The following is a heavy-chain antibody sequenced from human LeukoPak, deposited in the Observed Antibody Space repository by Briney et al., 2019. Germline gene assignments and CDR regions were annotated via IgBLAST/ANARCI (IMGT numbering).Heavy chain of an antibody. CDR1: STNTYC. CDR2: IKEDGSEK. D-gene: IGHD6-13*01. CDR3: ASGRQLGY. Sequence: STNTYCWGWTRQAPGKGLEWVANIKEDGSEKYYVDSVKGRFTISRDNARNSLYLQMNSLRAEDTAVYYCASGRQLGYWGQGTLVTVSS. J-gene: IGHJ4*02. V-gene: IGHV3-7*01.